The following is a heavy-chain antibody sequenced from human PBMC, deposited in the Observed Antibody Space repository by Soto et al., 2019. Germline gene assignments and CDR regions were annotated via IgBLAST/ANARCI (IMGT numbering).Heavy chain of an antibody. CDR2: ISSSSSYT. J-gene: IGHJ4*02. CDR1: GFTFSDYY. D-gene: IGHD3-10*01. V-gene: IGHV3-11*05. Sequence: PGGSLRLSCAASGFTFSDYYMSWIRQAPGKGLEWVSYISSSSSYTNYADSVKGRFTISRDNAKNPLYLQMNSLRAEDTAVYYCARGLVWFGELFMSFDYWGQGTLVTVS. CDR3: ARGLVWFGELFMSFDY.